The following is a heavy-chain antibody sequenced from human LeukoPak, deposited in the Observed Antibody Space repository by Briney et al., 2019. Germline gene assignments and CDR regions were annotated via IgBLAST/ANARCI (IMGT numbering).Heavy chain of an antibody. CDR2: IYHSGST. J-gene: IGHJ4*02. CDR1: GGSISSGGYY. Sequence: SQTLSLTCTVSGGSISSGGYYWSWIRQPPGKGLEWIGYIYHSGSTYYNPSLKSRVTISVDRSKNQFSLKLGSVTAADTAVYYCARESLPTYYYDSSGYYSYYFDYWGQGTLVTVSS. V-gene: IGHV4-30-2*01. D-gene: IGHD3-22*01. CDR3: ARESLPTYYYDSSGYYSYYFDY.